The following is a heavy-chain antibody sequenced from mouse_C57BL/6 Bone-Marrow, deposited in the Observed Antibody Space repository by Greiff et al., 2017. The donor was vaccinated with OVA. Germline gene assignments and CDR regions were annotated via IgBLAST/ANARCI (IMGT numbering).Heavy chain of an antibody. D-gene: IGHD2-5*01. Sequence: QVQLQQSGAELVMPGASVKLSCKASGYTFTSYWMHWVKQRPGQGLEWIGEIDPSVSYTNYNQKFKGKSTLTVDKSSSTAYMQLSSLTSEDSAVYYCARRGYSNYVGYYAMDYWGQGTSVTVSS. J-gene: IGHJ4*01. CDR2: IDPSVSYT. V-gene: IGHV1-69*01. CDR3: ARRGYSNYVGYYAMDY. CDR1: GYTFTSYW.